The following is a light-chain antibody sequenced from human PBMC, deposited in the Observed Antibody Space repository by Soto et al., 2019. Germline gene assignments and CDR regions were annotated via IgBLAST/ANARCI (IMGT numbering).Light chain of an antibody. Sequence: DIVMTQSPDSLAVSLGERATINCKSSQNVLYNSNNKNYLAWFQQKPGQAPKLLISWASTRESGVPDRFSGSGSGADFTLTFSSLQAEEAAVYYCQQYYSRPRTFGQGTKVEIK. CDR2: WAS. V-gene: IGKV4-1*01. CDR3: QQYYSRPRT. J-gene: IGKJ1*01. CDR1: QNVLYNSNNKNY.